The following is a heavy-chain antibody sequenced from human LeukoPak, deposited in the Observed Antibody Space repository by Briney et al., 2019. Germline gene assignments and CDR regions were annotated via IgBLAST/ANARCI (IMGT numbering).Heavy chain of an antibody. Sequence: TSETLSLTCAVHGGSFSGYYWSWIRQPPGKGLEWIGSIYYSGSTYYNPSLKSRVTISVDTSKNQLSLRLSSVTAADTAVYYCARHGSTDYFDYWGQGTLVTVSS. CDR2: IYYSGST. J-gene: IGHJ4*02. CDR1: GGSFSGYY. D-gene: IGHD2-2*03. CDR3: ARHGSTDYFDY. V-gene: IGHV4-34*01.